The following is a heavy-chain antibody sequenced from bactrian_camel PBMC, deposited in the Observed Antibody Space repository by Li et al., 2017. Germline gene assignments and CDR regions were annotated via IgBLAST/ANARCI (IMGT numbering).Heavy chain of an antibody. J-gene: IGHJ4*01. CDR3: AADLVTGGDWRSVDLWSY. D-gene: IGHD1*01. V-gene: IGHV3S53*01. CDR1: MNGYSDEF. CDR2: IYGGIMT. Sequence: HVQLVESGGGSVQTGGSLRLSCAASMNGYSDEFMGWFRQAPGKEREGVAAIYGGIMTYYADSVKGRFTISQDNAKPTLYLQMNAPKPEDTAMYYCAADLVTGGDWRSVDLWSYWGQGTQVTVS.